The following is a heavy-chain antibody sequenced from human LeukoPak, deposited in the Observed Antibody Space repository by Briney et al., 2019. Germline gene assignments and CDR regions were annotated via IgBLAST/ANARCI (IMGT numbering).Heavy chain of an antibody. D-gene: IGHD6-13*01. CDR3: ARLDSGIAAAANDAFDI. CDR1: GGSISSYY. CDR2: IYDSGST. V-gene: IGHV4-59*08. Sequence: SETLSLTCTVSGGSISSYYWSWIRQPPGKGLEWIGYIYDSGSTNYNPSLKSRVTISVDTSKNQFSLKLSSVTAADTAVYYCARLDSGIAAAANDAFDIWGQGTMVTVSS. J-gene: IGHJ3*02.